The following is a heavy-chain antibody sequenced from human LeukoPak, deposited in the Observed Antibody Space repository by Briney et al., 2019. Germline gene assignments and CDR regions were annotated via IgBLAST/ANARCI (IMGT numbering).Heavy chain of an antibody. D-gene: IGHD1-26*01. Sequence: RGESLKISCEGSGYSFTSYWIGWVRQMPGKGLEWMGIIYPDDSDTRYSPSFQGQVTTSADKSISTAYLQWSSLKTSDTAMYYCARRYSGSYRFDYWGQGTLVTVSS. CDR2: IYPDDSDT. CDR3: ARRYSGSYRFDY. V-gene: IGHV5-51*01. J-gene: IGHJ4*02. CDR1: GYSFTSYW.